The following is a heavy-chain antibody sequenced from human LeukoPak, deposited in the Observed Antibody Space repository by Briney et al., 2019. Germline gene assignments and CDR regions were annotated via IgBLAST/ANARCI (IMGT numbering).Heavy chain of an antibody. Sequence: GASVKVPCKASGYTFTGYYMHWVRQAPGQGLEWMGWINPDSGGTIYAQNFQGRVTMTRDTSISTAYMELSSLRSDDTAVYYCARDLGDTYGSVGDFDYWGQGTLVTVSS. D-gene: IGHD3-10*01. V-gene: IGHV1-2*02. CDR3: ARDLGDTYGSVGDFDY. J-gene: IGHJ4*02. CDR1: GYTFTGYY. CDR2: INPDSGGT.